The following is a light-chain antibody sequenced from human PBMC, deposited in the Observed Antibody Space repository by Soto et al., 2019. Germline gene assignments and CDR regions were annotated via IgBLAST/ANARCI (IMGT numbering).Light chain of an antibody. J-gene: IGKJ5*01. V-gene: IGKV3-20*01. Sequence: EIMLTQSPGTLSLSPGERATLSCRASQSLSGGYLAWFQQKPGQTPRLLIDSASNRATDIPDRFSGSGSGTDCTLTISRLEPEDFVVYYCQQNGSLPITFGQGTRLEIK. CDR3: QQNGSLPIT. CDR1: QSLSGGY. CDR2: SAS.